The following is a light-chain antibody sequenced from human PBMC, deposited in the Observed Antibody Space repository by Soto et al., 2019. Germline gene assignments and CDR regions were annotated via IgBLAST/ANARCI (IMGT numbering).Light chain of an antibody. J-gene: IGKJ1*01. CDR1: QTISTW. CDR2: DAS. CDR3: QQYTNTNNPWM. Sequence: DIQVTQSPPTLSASVGDRFTITFRSSQTISTWVAWYQQKPGKAPKLLVYDASTLQSGVASRFSGSGSGTEFTLIISGLQPDDSATYYCQQYTNTNNPWMFGQGTKVDIK. V-gene: IGKV1-5*01.